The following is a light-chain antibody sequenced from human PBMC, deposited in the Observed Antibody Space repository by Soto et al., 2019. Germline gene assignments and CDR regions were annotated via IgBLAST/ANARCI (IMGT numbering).Light chain of an antibody. CDR2: GAS. CDR1: QSVGGDF. V-gene: IGKV3-20*01. Sequence: EGVLTQSSGTLSLSPGERAPLSCRASQSVGGDFLAWYQQKAGQAPXXLIYGASSRASGIPDRFSGGGSGTDFPLTISRLEPEDSAVYFCQQYGGSPTFGQGTKVDIK. J-gene: IGKJ1*01. CDR3: QQYGGSPT.